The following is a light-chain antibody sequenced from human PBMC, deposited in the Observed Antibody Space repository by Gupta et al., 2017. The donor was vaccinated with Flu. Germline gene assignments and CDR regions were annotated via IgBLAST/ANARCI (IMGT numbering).Light chain of an antibody. Sequence: ERSTLSCRDSQSVSSRYLAWYQQKPGQAPRLLIYGASSRATGIPDRFSGSGSGTDFTLTISRLEPEDFAVYYCQQYGSSPLTFGGGTKVEIK. V-gene: IGKV3-20*01. CDR2: GAS. J-gene: IGKJ4*01. CDR1: QSVSSRY. CDR3: QQYGSSPLT.